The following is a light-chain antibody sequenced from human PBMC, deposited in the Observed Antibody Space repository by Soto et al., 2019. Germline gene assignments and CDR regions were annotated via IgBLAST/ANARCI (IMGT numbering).Light chain of an antibody. CDR2: AAS. CDR3: QQSYRFPKT. CDR1: QTVASY. J-gene: IGKJ1*01. Sequence: QMTQSPSSLSASVGDSLTLTCRASQTVASYLNWYQQKPGKAPKLLIYAASTLQSGVPSRFSGSGSGTEFTLTIISLQPEDFATYYCQQSYRFPKTFGRGTKVDI. V-gene: IGKV1-39*01.